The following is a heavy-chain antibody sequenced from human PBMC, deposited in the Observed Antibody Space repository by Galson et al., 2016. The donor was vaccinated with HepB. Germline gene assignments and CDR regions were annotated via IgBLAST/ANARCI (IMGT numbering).Heavy chain of an antibody. CDR2: ISSSSRPI. CDR3: ARETNSDWFFDL. CDR1: GFTFSSYS. D-gene: IGHD4-23*01. J-gene: IGHJ2*01. Sequence: SLRLSCAASGFTFSSYSMNWVRQAPGTGLAWVSYISSSSRPIYYADSVKGRFTISRDNAKNSLYLQMNGLRAEDTAVYYCARETNSDWFFDLCGRGTLVTVSS. V-gene: IGHV3-48*01.